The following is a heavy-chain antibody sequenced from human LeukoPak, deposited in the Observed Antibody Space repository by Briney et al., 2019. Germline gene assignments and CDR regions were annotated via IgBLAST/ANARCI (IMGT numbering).Heavy chain of an antibody. V-gene: IGHV3-23*01. CDR2: ISVSGNT. D-gene: IGHD2-15*01. CDR1: RFTLSSYA. J-gene: IGHJ4*02. Sequence: GGSLRLSSAASRFTLSSYAMSWVRQSPGKGLPWVSAISVSGNTYHADSVKGRFTISRDSSKNTLYLQMISLRAGDAAVYYCAKAPVTTCSGAYCYPFDYWSQGTLVTVSS. CDR3: AKAPVTTCSGAYCYPFDY.